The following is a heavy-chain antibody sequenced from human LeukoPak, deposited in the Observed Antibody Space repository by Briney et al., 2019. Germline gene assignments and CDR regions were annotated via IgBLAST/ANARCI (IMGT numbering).Heavy chain of an antibody. CDR3: ARLAYYGGDCYSRMFDY. J-gene: IGHJ4*02. V-gene: IGHV5-51*01. D-gene: IGHD2-21*02. CDR2: IYPGDSDT. Sequence: WIRQPPGKGLEWMGIIYPGDSDTRYSPSFQGQVAISADKSISTAYLQWSSLKASDTAMYYCARLAYYGGDCYSRMFDYWGQGTLVTVSS.